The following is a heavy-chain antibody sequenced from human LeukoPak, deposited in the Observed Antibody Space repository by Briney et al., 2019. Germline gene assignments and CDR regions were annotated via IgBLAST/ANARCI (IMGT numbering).Heavy chain of an antibody. D-gene: IGHD1-26*01. V-gene: IGHV6-1*01. CDR3: ASGGLVRSTKGYFDY. Sequence: SQTLSPTCAISGDSVSSNSAGWNWIRQSPSRGLEWLGRTYYRSKWYIDYAVSVKSRISINPDTSKYQFSLQLNSVTPEDTAVYYCASGGLVRSTKGYFDYWGQGTLVTVSS. CDR2: TYYRSKWYI. J-gene: IGHJ4*02. CDR1: GDSVSSNSAG.